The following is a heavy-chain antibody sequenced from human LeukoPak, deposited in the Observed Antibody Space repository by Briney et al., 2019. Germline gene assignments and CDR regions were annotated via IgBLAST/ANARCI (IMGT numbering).Heavy chain of an antibody. J-gene: IGHJ5*02. Sequence: ASVKVSCKASGYTFTGYYMHWVRQAPGQGLEWMGWINPNSGGTNYAQKFQGRVTMTRDTSIITAYMELSRLRSDDTAVYYCARDWGRRGYYDFWSGDDNRFDPWGQGTLVTVPS. CDR1: GYTFTGYY. CDR2: INPNSGGT. CDR3: ARDWGRRGYYDFWSGDDNRFDP. D-gene: IGHD3-3*01. V-gene: IGHV1-2*02.